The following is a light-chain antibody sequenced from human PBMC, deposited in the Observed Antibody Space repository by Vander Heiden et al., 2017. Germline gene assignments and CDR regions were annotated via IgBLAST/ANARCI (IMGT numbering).Light chain of an antibody. J-gene: IGKJ2*01. Sequence: DSVMTQSPLSLPVTPGEPASISCRSSQSLLHSNGYNYLDWYLQKPGQSPQLLIYLGSNRASGVPDRFSGSGSGTDFTLKIIRVEAEDVGVYYCRQALQTPQAFGQGTKLEIK. CDR3: RQALQTPQA. V-gene: IGKV2-28*01. CDR1: QSLLHSNGYNY. CDR2: LGS.